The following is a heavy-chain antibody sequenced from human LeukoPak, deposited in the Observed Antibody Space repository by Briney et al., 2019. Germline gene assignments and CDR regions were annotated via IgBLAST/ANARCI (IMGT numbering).Heavy chain of an antibody. D-gene: IGHD3-22*01. CDR2: IIPIFGTA. CDR1: GGTFSSYA. CDR3: ARGWDHDSDGRPTAYVY. Sequence: SVKVSCKASGGTFSSYAISWVRQAPGQGLEWMGGIIPIFGTANYAQKFQGRDTITADESTSTAYMELSSLRSEDTAVYYCARGWDHDSDGRPTAYVYWGQGTLVTVSS. J-gene: IGHJ4*02. V-gene: IGHV1-69*13.